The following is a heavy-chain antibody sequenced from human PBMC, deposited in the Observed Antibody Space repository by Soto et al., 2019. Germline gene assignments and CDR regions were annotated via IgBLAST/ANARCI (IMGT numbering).Heavy chain of an antibody. J-gene: IGHJ4*02. CDR3: ASARSGVLFDY. CDR1: GFTFSNYW. Sequence: EVQLVESGGGLVQPGGSLRLSCAASGFTFSNYWMHWFRQAPGKGLVWVSRINSDGSSTAYADSVKGRFTISRDNAENTLYLQLNSLRAEDTALYYCASARSGVLFDYGGLGTMVTVSS. V-gene: IGHV3-74*01. CDR2: INSDGSST. D-gene: IGHD2-15*01.